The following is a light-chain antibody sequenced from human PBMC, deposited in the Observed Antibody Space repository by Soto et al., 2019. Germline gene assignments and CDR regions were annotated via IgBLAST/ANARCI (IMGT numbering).Light chain of an antibody. CDR1: SSDIGGYIY. CDR3: SSYSSANTVI. V-gene: IGLV2-14*01. CDR2: EVS. J-gene: IGLJ2*01. Sequence: QSALTQPASVSASPGQSITISCTGTSSDIGGYIYVSWYQHHPGKAPRLMIYEVSSRPSGVSNRFSGSKSGNTASLTISGLQADDEAQYYCSSYSSANTVIFGGGTKVTVL.